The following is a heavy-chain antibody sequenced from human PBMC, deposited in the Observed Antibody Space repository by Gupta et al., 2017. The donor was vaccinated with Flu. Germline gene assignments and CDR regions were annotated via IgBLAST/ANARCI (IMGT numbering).Heavy chain of an antibody. Sequence: EVQLVESGAGLVQPGGSLRLSCGASGFTLRDYWMSWVRQAPGKGPELVANINRDGSVINYMDFVRGRFTISRDNAKNVVYFQMNSLRVDDTAVYYCARDVGSGDYDSWGQGTLVTVSS. D-gene: IGHD4-17*01. V-gene: IGHV3-7*01. CDR2: INRDGSVI. J-gene: IGHJ5*01. CDR1: GFTLRDYW. CDR3: ARDVGSGDYDS.